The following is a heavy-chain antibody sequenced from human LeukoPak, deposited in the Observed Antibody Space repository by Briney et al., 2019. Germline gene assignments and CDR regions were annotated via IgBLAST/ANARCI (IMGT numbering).Heavy chain of an antibody. V-gene: IGHV3-66*01. D-gene: IGHD3-9*01. CDR2: IYSGGST. J-gene: IGHJ4*02. Sequence: GGSLRLSYAASGFTVSSNYMSWVRQAPGKGLEWVSVIYSGGSTYYADSVKGRFTISRDNSKNTLYLQMNSLRAEDTAVYYCARGRFDWFLYSDYWGQGTLVTVSS. CDR3: ARGRFDWFLYSDY. CDR1: GFTVSSNY.